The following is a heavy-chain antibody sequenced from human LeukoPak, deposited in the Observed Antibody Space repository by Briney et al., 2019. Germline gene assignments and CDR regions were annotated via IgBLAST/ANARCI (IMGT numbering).Heavy chain of an antibody. CDR1: GYSFTSYW. Sequence: PGESLKISCKGSGYSFTSYWISWVRQMPGKGLEWMGRIDPSDSYTNYSPSFQGHVTISADKSISTAYLQWSSLKASDTAMYYCARQYGGYDNDLDYWGQGTLVTVSS. J-gene: IGHJ4*02. CDR2: IDPSDSYT. D-gene: IGHD5-12*01. V-gene: IGHV5-10-1*01. CDR3: ARQYGGYDNDLDY.